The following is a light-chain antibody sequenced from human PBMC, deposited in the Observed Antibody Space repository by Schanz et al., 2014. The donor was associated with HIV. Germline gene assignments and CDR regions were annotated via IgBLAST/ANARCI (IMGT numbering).Light chain of an antibody. J-gene: IGLJ3*02. V-gene: IGLV2-14*03. Sequence: QSALTQPASVSGSPGQSITISCTGTSSDGGGYNYPPWYQQHPGKAPKLMIWDGINRPSGSSNRFSGSKSGSTASLAIFGLQAEDEADYYCSSYTTNGTWLFGGGTKLTVL. CDR2: DGI. CDR1: SSDGGGYNY. CDR3: SSYTTNGTWL.